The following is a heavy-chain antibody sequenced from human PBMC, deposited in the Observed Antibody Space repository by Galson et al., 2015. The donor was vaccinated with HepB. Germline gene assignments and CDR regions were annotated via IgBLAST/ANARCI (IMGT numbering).Heavy chain of an antibody. CDR1: GYTFTGYY. D-gene: IGHD2-15*01. Sequence: SVKVSCKASGYTFTGYYMHWVRQAPGQGLEWMGRINPNSGGTNYAQKFQGRVTMTRDTSISTAYMELSRLRSDDTAVYYCARREVGGTLWYFDYWGQGTLVTVSS. V-gene: IGHV1-2*06. CDR2: INPNSGGT. J-gene: IGHJ4*02. CDR3: ARREVGGTLWYFDY.